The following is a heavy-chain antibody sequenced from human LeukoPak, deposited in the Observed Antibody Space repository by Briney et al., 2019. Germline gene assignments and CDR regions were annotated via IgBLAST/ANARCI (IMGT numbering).Heavy chain of an antibody. CDR3: ARDGWQQLVPNWFDP. V-gene: IGHV1-2*02. CDR2: INPNSGGT. Sequence: ASVKVSCKASGYTFTGYYMQWVRQAPGQGLEWMGWINPNSGGTNYAQKFQGRVTMTRDTSISTAYMELSRLRSDDTAVYYCARDGWQQLVPNWFDPWGQGTLVTVSS. D-gene: IGHD6-13*01. CDR1: GYTFTGYY. J-gene: IGHJ5*02.